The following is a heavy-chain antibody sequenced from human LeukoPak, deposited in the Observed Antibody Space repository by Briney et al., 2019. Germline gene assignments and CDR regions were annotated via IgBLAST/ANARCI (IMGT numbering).Heavy chain of an antibody. J-gene: IGHJ4*02. D-gene: IGHD5-18*01. Sequence: PGGSLRLSCAASGFTFSSYWMSWVRQAPGKGLEWVANIKQDGSEKYYVDSVKGRFTISRDNAKNSLYLQINSLRAEDTAVYYCARDRTSRQGYSYGYEDYWGQGTLVTVSS. V-gene: IGHV3-7*01. CDR2: IKQDGSEK. CDR1: GFTFSSYW. CDR3: ARDRTSRQGYSYGYEDY.